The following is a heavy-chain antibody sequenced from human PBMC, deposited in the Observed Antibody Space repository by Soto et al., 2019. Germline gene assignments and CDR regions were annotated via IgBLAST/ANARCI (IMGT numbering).Heavy chain of an antibody. V-gene: IGHV3-30*18. Sequence: PAGSLRLCCAACECTFSIYGLNRVRQAPGKGLEWGAVISYDGSNEYYADSVKGSFTISRDNSKNTLYLQMNSLRPEDTAVYYCAKKLEGEVSAPPHYWGQGTLVTVFS. D-gene: IGHD1-1*01. CDR3: AKKLEGEVSAPPHY. CDR1: ECTFSIYG. J-gene: IGHJ4*02. CDR2: ISYDGSNE.